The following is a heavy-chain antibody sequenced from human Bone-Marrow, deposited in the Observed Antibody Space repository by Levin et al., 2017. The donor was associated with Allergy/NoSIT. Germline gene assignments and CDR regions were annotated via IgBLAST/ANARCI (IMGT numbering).Heavy chain of an antibody. CDR3: TNMDV. CDR1: GFPSGSA. V-gene: IGHV3-73*01. CDR2: VRSKANNYAT. Sequence: LSLTCAASGFPSGSAIHWVRQASGKGLDWVGLVRSKANNYATAYVESVRGRFIISRDDSKNTAYLQMSRLRTEDTAVYYCTNMDVWGKGTTVTVSS. J-gene: IGHJ6*03.